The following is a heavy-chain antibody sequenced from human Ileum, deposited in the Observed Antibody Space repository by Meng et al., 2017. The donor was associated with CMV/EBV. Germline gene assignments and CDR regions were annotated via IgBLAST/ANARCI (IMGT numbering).Heavy chain of an antibody. CDR2: IKEDGSEK. J-gene: IGHJ4*01. V-gene: IGHV3-7*01. CDR3: ARDGGTYCTANSCLIDY. Sequence: GESLKISCAASGFTVSSNYMSWVRQAPGEGLEWVANIKEDGSEKFYVDSVKGRFTISRDNAKNSLYLQMNGLRAEDTAVYYCARDGGTYCTANSCLIDYWGHGTLVTVSS. D-gene: IGHD2-8*02. CDR1: GFTVSSNY.